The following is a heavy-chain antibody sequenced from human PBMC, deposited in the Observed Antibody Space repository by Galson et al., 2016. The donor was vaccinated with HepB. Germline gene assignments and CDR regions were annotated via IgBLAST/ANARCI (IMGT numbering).Heavy chain of an antibody. J-gene: IGHJ5*02. CDR3: ARDTGGDCSSNSCFGWFDP. D-gene: IGHD2-2*01. Sequence: SLRLSCAASGLTVSSNYMSWARQAPGKGLEWVSVIYSGGGTYYADSVQGRFTIPRDNDKNTLYLQMNSLRAEDTAVYYCARDTGGDCSSNSCFGWFDPWGQGTLVTVAS. CDR1: GLTVSSNY. V-gene: IGHV3-53*01. CDR2: IYSGGGT.